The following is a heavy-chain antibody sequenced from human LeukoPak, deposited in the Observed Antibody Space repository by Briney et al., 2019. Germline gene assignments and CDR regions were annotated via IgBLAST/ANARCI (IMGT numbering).Heavy chain of an antibody. CDR1: NYSISSGYY. J-gene: IGHJ5*02. Sequence: SETLSLTCTVSNYSISSGYYWGWIRQSPGKGLEWIGSIYHSGSTYYNPSLKSRVTISVDTSKNQFSLKLSSVTAADTAVYYCARLSYSGSLNWFDPWGQGTLVTVSS. CDR3: ARLSYSGSLNWFDP. CDR2: IYHSGST. D-gene: IGHD1-26*01. V-gene: IGHV4-38-2*02.